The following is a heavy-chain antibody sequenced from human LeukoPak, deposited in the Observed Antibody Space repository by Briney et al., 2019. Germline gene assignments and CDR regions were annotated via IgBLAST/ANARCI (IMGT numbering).Heavy chain of an antibody. Sequence: SETLSLTCTVSRGSISGSIRSCYWSWLRQPPGKGLEWIGYISSSGSVNDNPSLRSRVTISVDTSKNQFFLNLSSVSAADTAVYYCARIPLGHSGAYYFDYWGQGTLVTVSP. V-gene: IGHV4-4*09. CDR1: RGSISGSIRSCY. D-gene: IGHD5-12*01. CDR2: ISSSGSV. J-gene: IGHJ4*02. CDR3: ARIPLGHSGAYYFDY.